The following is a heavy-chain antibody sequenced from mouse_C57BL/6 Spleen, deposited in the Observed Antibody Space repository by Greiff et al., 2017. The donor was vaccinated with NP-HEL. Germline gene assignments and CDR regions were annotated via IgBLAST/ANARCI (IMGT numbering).Heavy chain of an antibody. Sequence: QVQLQQPGAELVKPGASVKMSCKASGYTFTSYWITWVKQRPVQGLEWIGDIYPGSGSTNYNEKFKSKATLTVDTSSSTAYMQLSSLTSEDSAVYYCARDDGYYDRFAYWGKGTLVTVSA. J-gene: IGHJ3*01. CDR1: GYTFTSYW. D-gene: IGHD2-3*01. V-gene: IGHV1-55*01. CDR3: ARDDGYYDRFAY. CDR2: IYPGSGST.